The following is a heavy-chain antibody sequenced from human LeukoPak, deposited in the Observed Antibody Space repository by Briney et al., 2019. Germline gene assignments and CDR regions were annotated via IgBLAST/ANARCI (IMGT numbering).Heavy chain of an antibody. CDR2: IYTSGST. J-gene: IGHJ4*02. Sequence: SETLSLTCSVSDDSITMYYWTWIRQPAGKGLEWIGRIYTSGSTNYNPSLKSRVTISLDTSKNQFSLKLSSVTAADTAVYYCANSIDFDYGDYYFDYWGQGALVTISS. V-gene: IGHV4-4*07. CDR1: DDSITMYY. CDR3: ANSIDFDYGDYYFDY. D-gene: IGHD4-17*01.